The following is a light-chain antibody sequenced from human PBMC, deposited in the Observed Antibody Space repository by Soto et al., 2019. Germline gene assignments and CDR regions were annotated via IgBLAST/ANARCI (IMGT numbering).Light chain of an antibody. V-gene: IGKV3-20*01. CDR3: QKYGSSPRK. Sequence: EVVMAQSPATLSVSPGERATLSCSASESVSSNLAWYQQRPGQAPRLVIYGASTRATGIPDRFSGSGSGTDFTLTISRLDPEDFAVYFCQKYGSSPRKFGQGTKVDIK. CDR1: ESVSSN. CDR2: GAS. J-gene: IGKJ1*01.